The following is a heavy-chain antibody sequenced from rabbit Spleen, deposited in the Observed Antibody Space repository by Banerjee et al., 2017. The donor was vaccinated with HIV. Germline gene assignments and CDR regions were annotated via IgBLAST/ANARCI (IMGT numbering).Heavy chain of an antibody. CDR3: ARGIPYGFAGDAYPPYAMDL. CDR2: INAITGKP. J-gene: IGHJ6*01. CDR1: GFPFSNKVV. D-gene: IGHD6-1*01. V-gene: IGHV1S45*01. Sequence: QEQVLESGGGLVKPEGSLKLSCTASGFPFSNKVVMCWVRQAPGKGLEWIACINAITGKPVYASWAKGRFTISKTSSTMVTLQLTSLTAADTATYFCARGIPYGFAGDAYPPYAMDLWGPGTLVTVS.